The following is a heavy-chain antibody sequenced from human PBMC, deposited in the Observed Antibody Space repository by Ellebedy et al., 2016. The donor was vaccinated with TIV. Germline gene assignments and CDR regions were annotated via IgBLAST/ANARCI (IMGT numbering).Heavy chain of an antibody. Sequence: GGSLRLXXTGSGFTFGDYAMSWFRQAPGKGLEWVGFIRSKASGGPAEYAASVKGRFTISRDDSKSIAYLQMNSLKTEDTAVYYCARTSGTYCPHFDSWGQGTLVTVSS. J-gene: IGHJ4*02. CDR2: IRSKASGGPA. CDR1: GFTFGDYA. D-gene: IGHD3-10*01. V-gene: IGHV3-49*03. CDR3: ARTSGTYCPHFDS.